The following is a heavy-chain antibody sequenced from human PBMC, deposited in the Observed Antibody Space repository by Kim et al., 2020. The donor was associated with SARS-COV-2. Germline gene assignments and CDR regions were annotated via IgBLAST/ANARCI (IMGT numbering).Heavy chain of an antibody. J-gene: IGHJ6*02. CDR3: ARDLMTYGMDV. Sequence: SVKVSCKASGGTFSTYAISWVRQAPGQGLEWMGGIIVMFGTTNYAQRFQGRVTITADESTTTAYMELSSLRSEDTAIYYCARDLMTYGMDVWGQGTTVTVSS. CDR1: GGTFSTYA. V-gene: IGHV1-69*13. CDR2: IIVMFGTT.